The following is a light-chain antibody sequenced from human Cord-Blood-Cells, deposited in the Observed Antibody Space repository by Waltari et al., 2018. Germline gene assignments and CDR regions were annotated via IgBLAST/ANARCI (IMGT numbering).Light chain of an antibody. Sequence: IVSTQSPGTLSLCPGESAPLSCRASQSVGSSYLAWYQQKPGQAPRLLIFGASIRATGIPDRFSVLGSGTDFTVTISRLEPEDFAVYYCQQYGSSPYTFGQRTKQEIK. CDR2: GAS. CDR3: QQYGSSPYT. CDR1: QSVGSSY. V-gene: IGKV3-20*01. J-gene: IGKJ2*01.